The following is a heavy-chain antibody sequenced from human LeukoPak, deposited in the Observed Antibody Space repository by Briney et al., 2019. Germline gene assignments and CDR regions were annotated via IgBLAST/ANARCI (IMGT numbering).Heavy chain of an antibody. Sequence: GGSLRLSCAASGFTFSSYAMSWVRQAPGKGLEWVSAISGSGGSTYYADSVKGRFTISRDNSKNTLYLQMNSLRAEDTAVYYCANLFIYYDSIIEYWAQGTLVTVSS. J-gene: IGHJ4*02. D-gene: IGHD3-22*01. V-gene: IGHV3-23*01. CDR2: ISGSGGST. CDR1: GFTFSSYA. CDR3: ANLFIYYDSIIEY.